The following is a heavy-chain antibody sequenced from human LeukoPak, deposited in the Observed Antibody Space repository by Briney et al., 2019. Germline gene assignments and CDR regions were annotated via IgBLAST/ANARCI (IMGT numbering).Heavy chain of an antibody. D-gene: IGHD2-15*01. Sequence: ASVKVSCKASGYTFTSYDINWVRQATGQGLEWMGWMNPNSGNIGYAQKFQGRVTMTRNTSISTAYMELSSLRSEDTAVYYCAGASWVDYYYGMDVWGQGTTVTVSS. V-gene: IGHV1-8*01. CDR1: GYTFTSYD. CDR2: MNPNSGNI. CDR3: AGASWVDYYYGMDV. J-gene: IGHJ6*02.